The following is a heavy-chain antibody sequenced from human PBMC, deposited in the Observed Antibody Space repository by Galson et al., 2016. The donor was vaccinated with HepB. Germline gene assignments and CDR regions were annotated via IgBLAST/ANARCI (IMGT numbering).Heavy chain of an antibody. CDR2: TYYRSKWYN. Sequence: CAISGDSVSSNSAAWTWIRQPPLRGLEWLGRTYYRSKWYNDYAVSVKSRISIHPDTSKNQLPLQLNSVTPEDTAVYYCARVRCSTFRCQNWFDPWGQGTLVTVSS. V-gene: IGHV6-1*01. J-gene: IGHJ5*02. CDR1: GDSVSSNSAA. D-gene: IGHD2/OR15-2a*01. CDR3: ARVRCSTFRCQNWFDP.